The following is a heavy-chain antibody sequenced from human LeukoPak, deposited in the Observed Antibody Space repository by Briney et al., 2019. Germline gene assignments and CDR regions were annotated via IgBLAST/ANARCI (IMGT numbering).Heavy chain of an antibody. CDR2: INASNGDT. D-gene: IGHD2-2*01. V-gene: IGHV1-18*01. CDR1: GYTFTSYD. Sequence: ASVKVSCKASGYTFTSYDISWVRQAPGQGLEWMGWINASNGDTNSAQKFQGRVTMTTETSISTAYMELSSLRSDDTAVYFCARSRSQPAASSARWFDPWGQGTLVSVSS. J-gene: IGHJ5*02. CDR3: ARSRSQPAASSARWFDP.